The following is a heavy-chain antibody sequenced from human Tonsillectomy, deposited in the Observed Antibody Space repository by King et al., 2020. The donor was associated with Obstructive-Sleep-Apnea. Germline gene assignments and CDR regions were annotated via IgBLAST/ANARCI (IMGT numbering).Heavy chain of an antibody. V-gene: IGHV4-59*08. D-gene: IGHD3-22*01. Sequence: VQLQESGPGLVKPSETLSLTCTVSGGSISTYYWSWIRQPPGKGLEYIWNIYYSGSSNYNPSLKSRVTITVDTSKNQFSLKLRSVTAADTAVYYCARHDYNSGYFGVFDSWGQGALVTVSS. CDR1: GGSISTYY. CDR2: IYYSGSS. J-gene: IGHJ4*02. CDR3: ARHDYNSGYFGVFDS.